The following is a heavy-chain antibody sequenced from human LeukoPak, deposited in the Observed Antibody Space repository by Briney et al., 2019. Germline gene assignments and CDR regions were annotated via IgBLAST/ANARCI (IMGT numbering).Heavy chain of an antibody. CDR1: GGSFSGYY. CDR2: INHSGST. CDR3: ARLPTGRAFYGLGYMDV. J-gene: IGHJ6*03. Sequence: SETLSLTCAVYGGSFSGYYWSWIRQPPGKGLEWIGEINHSGSTNYNPSLKSRVTISVDTSKNQFSLKLSSVTAADTAVYYCARLPTGRAFYGLGYMDVWGKGTTVTISS. D-gene: IGHD2/OR15-2a*01. V-gene: IGHV4-34*01.